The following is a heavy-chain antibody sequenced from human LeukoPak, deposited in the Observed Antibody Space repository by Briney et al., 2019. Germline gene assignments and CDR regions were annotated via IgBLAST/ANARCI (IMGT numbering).Heavy chain of an antibody. Sequence: PSETLSLTCAVYGGSFSGYYWSWIRQPPGKGLEWIGEINHSGSTNYNPSLKSRVTISVDTSKNQFSLKLSSVTAADTAVYYCARGSEGHTVTTTLDFDYCGQGTLVTVSS. V-gene: IGHV4-34*01. CDR3: ARGSEGHTVTTTLDFDY. J-gene: IGHJ4*02. D-gene: IGHD4-11*01. CDR2: INHSGST. CDR1: GGSFSGYY.